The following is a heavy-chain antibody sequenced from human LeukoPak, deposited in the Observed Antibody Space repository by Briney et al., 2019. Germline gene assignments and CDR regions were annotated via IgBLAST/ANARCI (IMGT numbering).Heavy chain of an antibody. CDR1: GFTVNNYA. V-gene: IGHV3-48*01. Sequence: HPGGSLRLSCSVSGFTVNNYAMNWVRQAPEKGRGWVSYISSASNTIYYADSVKGRFTISRDNAKNSLYLRMNRLRAENTAMYYCASVCWFGDYNWFDHWGQGTLVTVSS. CDR2: ISSASNTI. D-gene: IGHD3-10*01. CDR3: ASVCWFGDYNWFDH. J-gene: IGHJ5*02.